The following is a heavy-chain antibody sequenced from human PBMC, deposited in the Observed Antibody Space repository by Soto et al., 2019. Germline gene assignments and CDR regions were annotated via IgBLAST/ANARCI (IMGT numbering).Heavy chain of an antibody. J-gene: IGHJ6*02. Sequence: GGSLRLSCAASGFSVSSNYMSWVRQAPGKGLEWVSVIYSGGSTYYADSVKGRFTISRDNSKNTLYLQMNSLRAEDTAVYYCARYRPGITMVRPPRPYYYYGMDVWGQGTTDTVSS. CDR2: IYSGGST. D-gene: IGHD3-10*01. V-gene: IGHV3-53*01. CDR1: GFSVSSNY. CDR3: ARYRPGITMVRPPRPYYYYGMDV.